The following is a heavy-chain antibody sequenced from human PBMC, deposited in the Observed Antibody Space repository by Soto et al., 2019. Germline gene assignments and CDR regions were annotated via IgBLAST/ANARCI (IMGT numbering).Heavy chain of an antibody. V-gene: IGHV3-73*01. J-gene: IGHJ4*02. D-gene: IGHD3-22*01. CDR1: GFTFSGSA. Sequence: GGSLRLSCAASGFTFSGSAMHWVRQASGKGLEWVGRIRSKANSYATAYAASVKGRFTISRDDSKNTAYLQMNSLKTEDTAMYYCTRLYYDSSGYYPYWGQGTLVTVSS. CDR3: TRLYYDSSGYYPY. CDR2: IRSKANSYAT.